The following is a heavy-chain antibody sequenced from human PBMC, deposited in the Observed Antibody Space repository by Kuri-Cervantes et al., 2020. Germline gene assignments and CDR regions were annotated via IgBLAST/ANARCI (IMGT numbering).Heavy chain of an antibody. CDR3: AKNPSKGPYYYYYYMDV. CDR1: GFTFSSYS. D-gene: IGHD4-11*01. J-gene: IGHJ6*03. V-gene: IGHV3-21*01. CDR2: ISSSSGYI. Sequence: GGSLRLSCAASGFTFSSYSMNWVRQAPGKGLEWVSSISSSSGYIYYADSVKGRFTISRDNAKNSLYLQMNSLRAEDTAVYYCAKNPSKGPYYYYYYMDVWGKGTTVTVSS.